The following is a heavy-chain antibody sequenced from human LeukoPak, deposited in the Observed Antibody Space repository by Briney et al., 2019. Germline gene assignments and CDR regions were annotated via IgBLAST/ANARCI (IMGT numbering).Heavy chain of an antibody. J-gene: IGHJ4*02. D-gene: IGHD6-13*01. CDR2: ISGSGSNI. CDR1: GFTFSSYA. Sequence: GGSLRLSCAASGFTFSSYAMGWVRQAPGKGLEWVSAISGSGSNIYYADSVKGRFTMSRDNSKNTVYLQMNSLRAEDTAVYYCAKDRYSNNWLGAFDYWGQGTLVTVSS. V-gene: IGHV3-23*01. CDR3: AKDRYSNNWLGAFDY.